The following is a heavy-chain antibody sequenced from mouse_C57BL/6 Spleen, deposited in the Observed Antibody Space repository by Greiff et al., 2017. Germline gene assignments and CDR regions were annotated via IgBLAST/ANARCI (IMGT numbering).Heavy chain of an antibody. CDR2: ISSGGDYI. V-gene: IGHV5-9-1*02. D-gene: IGHD1-1*01. CDR1: GFTFSSYA. J-gene: IGHJ2*01. CDR3: TRVGGSSYFDY. Sequence: EVMLVESGEGLVKPGGSLKLSCAASGFTFSSYAMSWVRQTPEKRLEWVAYISSGGDYIYYADTVKGRFTISRDNARNTLYLQMSSLKSEDTAMYYCTRVGGSSYFDYWGQGTTLTVSS.